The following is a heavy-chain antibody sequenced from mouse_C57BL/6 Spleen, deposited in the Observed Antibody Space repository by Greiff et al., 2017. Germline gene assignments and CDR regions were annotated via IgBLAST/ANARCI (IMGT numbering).Heavy chain of an antibody. J-gene: IGHJ2*01. V-gene: IGHV5-4*01. CDR3: AREARVYFDY. CDR1: GFTFSSYA. Sequence: EVQLQQSGGGLVKPGGSLKLSCAASGFTFSSYAMSWVRQTPEKRLEWVATISDGGSYTYYPDNVKGRFTISRDNAKNNLYLQMGHLKSEDTAMYYCAREARVYFDYWGQGTTLTVSS. CDR2: ISDGGSYT.